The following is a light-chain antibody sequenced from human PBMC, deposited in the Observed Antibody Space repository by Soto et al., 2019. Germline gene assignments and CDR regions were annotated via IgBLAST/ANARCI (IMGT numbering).Light chain of an antibody. V-gene: IGKV3D-15*01. J-gene: IGKJ1*01. Sequence: VLTQPPGTLRLSPGESATLSSPASQNVSSNLLVWYQHHPGQAPRLLIYGASSRATGIPDRFSGSGSGTEFTLTISSLQSEDFAVYYCQQYNNWPRTFGQGTKVDIK. CDR3: QQYNNWPRT. CDR2: GAS. CDR1: QNVSSN.